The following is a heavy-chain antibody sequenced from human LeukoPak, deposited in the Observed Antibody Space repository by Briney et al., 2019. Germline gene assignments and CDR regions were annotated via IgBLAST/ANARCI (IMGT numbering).Heavy chain of an antibody. CDR1: GYTFTSYD. Sequence: GASVKVSCKASGYTFTSYDINWVRQATGQGLEWMGWMNPNSGNTGYAQKFQGRGTMTRNTSISTAYMELSSLTSEDTAVYYCARGAPMYYYDSSGYSFDYWGQGTLFTVSS. CDR2: MNPNSGNT. D-gene: IGHD3-22*01. J-gene: IGHJ4*02. V-gene: IGHV1-8*01. CDR3: ARGAPMYYYDSSGYSFDY.